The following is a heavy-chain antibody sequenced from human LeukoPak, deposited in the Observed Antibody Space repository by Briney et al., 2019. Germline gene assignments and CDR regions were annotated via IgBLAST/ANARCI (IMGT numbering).Heavy chain of an antibody. CDR2: ISPYNGDT. J-gene: IGHJ4*02. CDR3: TRATGGLSDY. V-gene: IGHV1-18*04. Sequence: ASVKVSCKTSGYIFTNYDINWARQAPGQGLEWMGWISPYNGDTKYAQKFQDRATMSTDTSTSTTYMELRSLRSDDTAVYYCTRATGGLSDYWGQGTLVTVSS. CDR1: GYIFTNYD. D-gene: IGHD1-1*01.